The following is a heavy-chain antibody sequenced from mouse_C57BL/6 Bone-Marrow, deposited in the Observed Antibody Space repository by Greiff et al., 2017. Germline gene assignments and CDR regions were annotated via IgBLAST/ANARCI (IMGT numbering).Heavy chain of an antibody. J-gene: IGHJ3*01. CDR3: ARGDYSNLAWFAY. Sequence: VQLQQSGPELVKPGASVKLSCKASGYTFTSYDINWVKQRPGQGLEWIGWIYPRDGSTKYNEKFKGKATLTVDTSSSPAYMELHSLTSEDSAVYCCARGDYSNLAWFAYWGQGTLVTVSA. CDR1: GYTFTSYD. D-gene: IGHD2-5*01. CDR2: IYPRDGST. V-gene: IGHV1-85*01.